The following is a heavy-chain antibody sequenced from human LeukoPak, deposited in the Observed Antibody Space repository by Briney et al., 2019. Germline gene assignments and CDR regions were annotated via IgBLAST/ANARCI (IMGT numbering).Heavy chain of an antibody. CDR1: GFTFDDYA. D-gene: IGHD6-13*01. CDR3: AKDIESGIAAAGGFGY. Sequence: PGGSLRLSRAASGFTFDDYAMHWVRQAPGKGLEWVSGISWNSGSIGYADSVKGRFTISRDNAKNSLYLQMNSLRAEDTALYYCAKDIESGIAAAGGFGYWGQGTLVTVSS. V-gene: IGHV3-9*01. CDR2: ISWNSGSI. J-gene: IGHJ4*02.